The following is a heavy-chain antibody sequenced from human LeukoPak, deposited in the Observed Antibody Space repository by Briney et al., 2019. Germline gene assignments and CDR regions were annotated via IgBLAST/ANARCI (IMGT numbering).Heavy chain of an antibody. D-gene: IGHD3-16*01. J-gene: IGHJ4*02. V-gene: IGHV3-7*01. CDR1: GFTLSTYW. Sequence: QSGGSLRLSCEASGFTLSTYWMSWVRQVPGKGLDWVANINPDGSGKRYVDSVKDRFTIARDNADNSLCLQMNSLRAEDTAVYYCASWGAGGNSWGQGTLVTVSS. CDR3: ASWGAGGNS. CDR2: INPDGSGK.